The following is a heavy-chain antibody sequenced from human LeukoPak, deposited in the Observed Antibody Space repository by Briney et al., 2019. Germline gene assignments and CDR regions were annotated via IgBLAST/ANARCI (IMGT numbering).Heavy chain of an antibody. Sequence: GESLKISCKGSGYSFTSYWIGWVRQMPGKGLEWMGIIYPGDSDTRYTPSFQGQVTISADKSISTAYLQWSSLKASDTAMYYCARHLYSYGPYDAFDIWGQGTMVTVSS. V-gene: IGHV5-51*01. D-gene: IGHD5-18*01. CDR3: ARHLYSYGPYDAFDI. CDR1: GYSFTSYW. CDR2: IYPGDSDT. J-gene: IGHJ3*02.